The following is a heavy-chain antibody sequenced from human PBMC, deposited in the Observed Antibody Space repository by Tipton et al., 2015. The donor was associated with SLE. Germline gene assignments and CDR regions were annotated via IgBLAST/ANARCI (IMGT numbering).Heavy chain of an antibody. J-gene: IGHJ4*02. V-gene: IGHV4-34*01. D-gene: IGHD6-19*01. CDR1: GGSFSFYY. CDR3: ARPGVAGNVNDY. CDR2: INHSGST. Sequence: TLSLTCAVYGGSFSFYYWSWIRQPPGKGLEWIGEINHSGSTNYNPSLKSRVTISEDTSKNQFSLKLSSVTAADTAVYYCARPGVAGNVNDYWGQGTLVTVSS.